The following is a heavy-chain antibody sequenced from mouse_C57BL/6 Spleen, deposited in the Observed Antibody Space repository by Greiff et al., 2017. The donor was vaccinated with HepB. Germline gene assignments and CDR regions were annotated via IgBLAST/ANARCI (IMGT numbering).Heavy chain of an antibody. J-gene: IGHJ1*03. D-gene: IGHD1-1*01. Sequence: QVHVKQPGAELVKPGASVKLSCKASGYTFTSYWMHWVKQRPGQGLEWIGMIHPNSGRTNYNEKFKSKATLTVDKSSSTAYMQLSSLTSEDSAVYYCAKERDYYGSSPSYFDVWGTGTTVTVSS. CDR2: IHPNSGRT. CDR1: GYTFTSYW. CDR3: AKERDYYGSSPSYFDV. V-gene: IGHV1-64*01.